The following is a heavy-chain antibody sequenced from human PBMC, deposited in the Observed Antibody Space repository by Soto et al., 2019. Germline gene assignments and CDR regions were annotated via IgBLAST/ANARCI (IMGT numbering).Heavy chain of an antibody. V-gene: IGHV3-48*01. CDR1: GFTFSSYS. D-gene: IGHD3-16*01. CDR2: ISSSSSTI. J-gene: IGHJ4*02. Sequence: PGGSLRLSCAASGFTFSSYSMNWVRQAPGKGLEWVSYISSSSSTIYYADSVKGRFTISRGNAKNSLYLQMNSLRAEDTAVYYCARRMTTFGGVLSHFDYWGQGTLVTVSS. CDR3: ARRMTTFGGVLSHFDY.